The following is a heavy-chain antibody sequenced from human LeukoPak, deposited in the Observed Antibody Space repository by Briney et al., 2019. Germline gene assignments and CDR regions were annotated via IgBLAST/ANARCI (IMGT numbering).Heavy chain of an antibody. J-gene: IGHJ4*02. V-gene: IGHV4-4*02. CDR2: IYHSGST. D-gene: IGHD3-10*01. CDR1: GAPISSNNW. Sequence: SETLSLTCAVSGAPISSNNWWWSWVRQPPGKGLEWIGEIYHSGSTNYNPSLKSRVTISVDTSKNQFSLKLSSVTAADTAVYYCARDGSLDYWGQGTLVTVSS. CDR3: ARDGSLDY.